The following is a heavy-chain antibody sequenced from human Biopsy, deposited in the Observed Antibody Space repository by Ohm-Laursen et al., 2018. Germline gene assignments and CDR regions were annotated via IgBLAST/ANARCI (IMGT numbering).Heavy chain of an antibody. V-gene: IGHV3-21*04. CDR1: GFTLTNYG. Sequence: SLRLSCSASGFTLTNYGMNWVRQAPGEGLEWASSISSRSSDIYYADSVKGRFTISRDNAKNSLYLQMNRLRAEDTAVYYCARGSFAPDFWGQGTLVTVSS. CDR2: ISSRSSDI. D-gene: IGHD2/OR15-2a*01. J-gene: IGHJ4*02. CDR3: ARGSFAPDF.